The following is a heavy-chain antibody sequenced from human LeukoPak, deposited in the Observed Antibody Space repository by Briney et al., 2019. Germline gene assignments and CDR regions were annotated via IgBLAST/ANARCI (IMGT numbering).Heavy chain of an antibody. V-gene: IGHV3-23*01. CDR3: AKDPPYYYGSGSYPDY. D-gene: IGHD3-10*01. CDR2: ISGSGGST. J-gene: IGHJ4*02. CDR1: GFTFSSYG. Sequence: GGTLRLSCAASGFTFSSYGMSWVRQAPGKGLEWVSTISGSGGSTCYADSAKGRFTISRDNSKNTLYLQMNSLRAEDTAVYYCAKDPPYYYGSGSYPDYWGQGTLVTVSS.